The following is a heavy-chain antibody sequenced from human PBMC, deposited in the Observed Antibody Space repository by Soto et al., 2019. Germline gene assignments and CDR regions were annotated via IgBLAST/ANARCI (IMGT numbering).Heavy chain of an antibody. V-gene: IGHV4-39*01. CDR1: GGSISSSSYY. Sequence: SETLSLTCTVSGGSISSSSYYWGWIRQPPGKGLEWIGSIYYSGSTYYNPSLKSRVTISVDTSKNQFSLKLSSVTAADTAVYYCARPNPLHDILTGPMEVLAFDIWGQGTMVTVSS. CDR2: IYYSGST. J-gene: IGHJ3*02. D-gene: IGHD3-9*01. CDR3: ARPNPLHDILTGPMEVLAFDI.